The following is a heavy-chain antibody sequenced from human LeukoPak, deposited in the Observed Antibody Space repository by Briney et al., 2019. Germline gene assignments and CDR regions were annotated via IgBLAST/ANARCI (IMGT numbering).Heavy chain of an antibody. CDR3: ARGAFDYGDYGYFDY. CDR1: GGSISSSSYY. CDR2: IYYSGST. D-gene: IGHD4-17*01. J-gene: IGHJ4*02. V-gene: IGHV4-39*07. Sequence: SSETLSLTCTVSGGSISSSSYYWGWIRQPPGKGLEWIGNIYYSGSTYYNPSLKSRVTISVDTSKNQFSLKLSSVTAADTAVYYCARGAFDYGDYGYFDYWGQGTLVTVSS.